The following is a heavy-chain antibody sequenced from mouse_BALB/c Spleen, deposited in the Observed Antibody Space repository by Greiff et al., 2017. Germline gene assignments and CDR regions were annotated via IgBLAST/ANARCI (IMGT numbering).Heavy chain of an antibody. CDR3: ARSGSSYWFAY. D-gene: IGHD1-1*01. CDR2: ISSGSSTI. J-gene: IGHJ3*01. V-gene: IGHV5-17*02. CDR1: GFTFSSFG. Sequence: VQLKQSGGGLVQPGGSRKLSCAASGFTFSSFGMHWVRQAPEKGLEWVAYISSGSSTIYFADTVKGRFTISRDNPKNTLFLQMTSLRSEDTAMYYCARSGSSYWFAYWGQGTLVTVSA.